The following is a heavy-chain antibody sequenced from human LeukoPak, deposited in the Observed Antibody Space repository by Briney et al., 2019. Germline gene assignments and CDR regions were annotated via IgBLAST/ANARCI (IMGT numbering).Heavy chain of an antibody. CDR2: IYYSGST. V-gene: IGHV4-39*01. D-gene: IGHD1-26*01. CDR1: GGSISSSSYY. J-gene: IGHJ3*02. Sequence: SETLSLTCTVSGGSISSSSYYWGWLRQPPGKGLEWIGSIYYSGSTYYNPSLKSRVTISVDTSKNQFSLKLSSVTAADTAVYYCARQGGGPDAFDIWGQGTMVTVSS. CDR3: ARQGGGPDAFDI.